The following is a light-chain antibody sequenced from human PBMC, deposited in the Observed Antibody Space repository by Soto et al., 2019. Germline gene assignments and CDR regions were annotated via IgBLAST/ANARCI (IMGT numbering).Light chain of an antibody. J-gene: IGKJ1*01. CDR1: QGISSY. CDR3: QQYYSYPPT. V-gene: IGKV1-8*01. Sequence: IQMTQSPSSLSASVVDIVTITCRASQGISSYLAWYQQKPGKAPKLLIYAASTLQSGVPSRFSGSGSGTDFTLTISCLQSEDFATYYCQQYYSYPPTFGQGTKVDIK. CDR2: AAS.